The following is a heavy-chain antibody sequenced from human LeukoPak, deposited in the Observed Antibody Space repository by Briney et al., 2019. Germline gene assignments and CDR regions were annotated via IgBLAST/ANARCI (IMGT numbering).Heavy chain of an antibody. CDR2: ISYDGSNK. CDR3: ASAHRVGATPNYYYYMDV. CDR1: GFTFSSYA. D-gene: IGHD1-26*01. V-gene: IGHV3-30*04. Sequence: GGSLRLSCAASGFTFSSYAMHWVRQAPGKGLEWVAVISYDGSNKYYADSVKGRFTISRDNSKNTLYLQMNSLRAEDTAVYYCASAHRVGATPNYYYYMDVWGKGTTVTVSS. J-gene: IGHJ6*03.